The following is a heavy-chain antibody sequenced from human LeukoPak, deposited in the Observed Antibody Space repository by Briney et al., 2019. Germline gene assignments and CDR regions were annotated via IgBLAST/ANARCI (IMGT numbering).Heavy chain of an antibody. V-gene: IGHV4-4*07. Sequence: SQTLSLTCSVSGGAIISYYWSWIRQPAGKGPEWIGRIYPTGNTDYNPSLKTRVTMSTDLSKKQFSLRLRSVTAADTAVYYCARLKFYDSTGYSPGYYMDVWGKGTAVTVSS. CDR3: ARLKFYDSTGYSPGYYMDV. D-gene: IGHD3-22*01. CDR2: IYPTGNT. J-gene: IGHJ6*03. CDR1: GGAIISYY.